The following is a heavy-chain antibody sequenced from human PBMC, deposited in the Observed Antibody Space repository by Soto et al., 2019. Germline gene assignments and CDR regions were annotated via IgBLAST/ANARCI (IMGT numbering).Heavy chain of an antibody. V-gene: IGHV1-18*01. CDR1: GYTFRSYG. D-gene: IGHD4-4*01. CDR3: ANADSNYAGRFSYYYMDV. CDR2: ISGYNGNT. Sequence: QVPLVQSGTEVKKPGASVKVSCKASGYTFRSYGISWVRQAPGQGPEWMGWISGYNGNTHYPQKFQGKVTMTTDTSTSTAYMELRSLRSDDTAVYYCANADSNYAGRFSYYYMDVWGNGTLVTVSS. J-gene: IGHJ6*03.